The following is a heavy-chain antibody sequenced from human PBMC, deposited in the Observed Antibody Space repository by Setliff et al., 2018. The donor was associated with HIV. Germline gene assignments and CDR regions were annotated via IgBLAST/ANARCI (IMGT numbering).Heavy chain of an antibody. V-gene: IGHV3-74*01. D-gene: IGHD5-12*01. CDR3: HSGYDSEEQSYFDY. Sequence: PGGSLRLSCAASGFTFNNSHWMHWVRQAPGKGLMWVSRVNTDGSSKTYADSVKDRFTISRDNAKNTLYLQMHDLRAEDTGVYYCHSGYDSEEQSYFDYWGQGTLVTVSS. J-gene: IGHJ4*02. CDR2: VNTDGSSK. CDR1: GFTFNNSHW.